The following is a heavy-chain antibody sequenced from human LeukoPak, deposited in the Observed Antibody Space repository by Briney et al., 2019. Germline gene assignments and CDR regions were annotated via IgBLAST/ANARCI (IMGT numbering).Heavy chain of an antibody. CDR2: ITSPVGRI. J-gene: IGHJ4*02. D-gene: IGHD5-18*01. V-gene: IGHV3-21*01. CDR1: GFTFSTYS. CDR3: AKASGYSYGHPFDY. Sequence: GGSLRLSCAASGFTFSTYSMNWVRQAPGKGLEWVSSITSPVGRIYYADSLKGRITISRDNARSSLYLQMNSLRAEDTAVYYCAKASGYSYGHPFDYWGQGTLVTVSS.